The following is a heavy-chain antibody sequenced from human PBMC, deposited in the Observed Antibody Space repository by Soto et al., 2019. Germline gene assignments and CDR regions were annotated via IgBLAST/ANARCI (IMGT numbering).Heavy chain of an antibody. V-gene: IGHV4-30-2*01. Sequence: SETLSLTCAVSGGSISSGGYSWSWIRQPPGKGLEWIGYIYHSGSTYYNPSLKSRVTISVDRSKNQFSLKLSSVTAADTAVYYCAGEYSSSSRGSTIRYYYYGMDVWGQGTTVTVSS. CDR3: AGEYSSSSRGSTIRYYYYGMDV. CDR2: IYHSGST. J-gene: IGHJ6*02. D-gene: IGHD6-6*01. CDR1: GGSISSGGYS.